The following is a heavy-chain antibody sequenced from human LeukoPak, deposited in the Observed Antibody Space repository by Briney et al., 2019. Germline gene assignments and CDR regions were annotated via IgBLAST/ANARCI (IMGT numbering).Heavy chain of an antibody. J-gene: IGHJ4*02. D-gene: IGHD5-24*01. V-gene: IGHV3-7*01. CDR1: GFTFGSHY. CDR2: IKRDGSEK. Sequence: PGGSLRLSCATSGFTFGSHYMSWVSQAPGKGPEWVANIKRDGSEKYYVDSVKGRSTISRDNAKNTLYLEMNSLRADDTAVYYCVRDYNFKIDYWGQGTLVTVSS. CDR3: VRDYNFKIDY.